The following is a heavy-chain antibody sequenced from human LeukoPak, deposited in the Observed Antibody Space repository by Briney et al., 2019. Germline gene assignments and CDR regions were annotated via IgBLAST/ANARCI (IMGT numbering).Heavy chain of an antibody. J-gene: IGHJ3*02. CDR2: IIPILGIA. Sequence: SVKVSCKASGGTFSSYAISWVRQAPGQGLEWMGRIIPILGIANYAQKFQGRVTITADKSTSTAYMELSSLRSEDTAVYYCANSGSYGGAFDIWGQGTMVTVSS. CDR3: ANSGSYGGAFDI. D-gene: IGHD1-26*01. CDR1: GGTFSSYA. V-gene: IGHV1-69*04.